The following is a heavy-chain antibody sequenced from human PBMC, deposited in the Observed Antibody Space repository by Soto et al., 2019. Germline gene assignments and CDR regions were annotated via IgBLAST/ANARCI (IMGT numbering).Heavy chain of an antibody. V-gene: IGHV1-18*01. CDR1: GYTFITYG. D-gene: IGHD3-22*01. J-gene: IGHJ4*02. Sequence: QVQLVQSGAEVKEPGASVKVSCKASGYTFITYGMSWVRQAPGQGLDWMGWISTYNGDTKYADRLQGRVTMTTDTPTGTAYMELRSLRSDDTAVYYCARGRTDYYDKCGDYSLDYWGQGTLVTVSS. CDR2: ISTYNGDT. CDR3: ARGRTDYYDKCGDYSLDY.